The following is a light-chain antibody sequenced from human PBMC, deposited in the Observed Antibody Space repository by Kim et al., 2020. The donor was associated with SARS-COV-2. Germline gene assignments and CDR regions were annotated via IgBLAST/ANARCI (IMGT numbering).Light chain of an antibody. V-gene: IGLV3-1*01. CDR1: KLGEKY. CDR2: QDK. J-gene: IGLJ1*01. Sequence: SYELTQPPSLSVSPGQTASITCSGHKLGEKYTSWFRQKPGQAPVLVMYQDKKRPSGIPERFSGSNSGNTATLTISGTQAMDEADYYCQVWDSSAYVFGTGTKSPS. CDR3: QVWDSSAYV.